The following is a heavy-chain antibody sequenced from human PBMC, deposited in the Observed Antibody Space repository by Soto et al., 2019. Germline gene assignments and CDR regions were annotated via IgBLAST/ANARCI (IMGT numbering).Heavy chain of an antibody. V-gene: IGHV1-18*01. CDR2: ISAYNGNT. CDR3: ARGSSGWRYYYDYYGMDD. J-gene: IGHJ6*02. CDR1: GYTFTSYG. D-gene: IGHD6-19*01. Sequence: GASVKVSCKASGYTFTSYGISWVRQAPGQGLEWMGWISAYNGNTNYAQKLQGRVTMTTDTSTSTAYMELRSLRSDDTAVYDCARGSSGWRYYYDYYGMDDWGQGTTVTVSS.